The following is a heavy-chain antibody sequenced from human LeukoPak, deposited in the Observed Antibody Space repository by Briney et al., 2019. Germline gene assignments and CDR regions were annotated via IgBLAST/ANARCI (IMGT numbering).Heavy chain of an antibody. CDR3: ARGSDSSGYPY. CDR1: GYTFTANY. J-gene: IGHJ4*02. CDR2: INPSSGGA. Sequence: ASVKVSCKPSGYTFTANYMHWVRQAPGQGLEWMGWINPSSGGANYAQKFQGRVTMTRDTSITTAYMELSRLRSDDTAVYYCARGSDSSGYPYWGKGTLVTVSS. V-gene: IGHV1-2*02. D-gene: IGHD3-22*01.